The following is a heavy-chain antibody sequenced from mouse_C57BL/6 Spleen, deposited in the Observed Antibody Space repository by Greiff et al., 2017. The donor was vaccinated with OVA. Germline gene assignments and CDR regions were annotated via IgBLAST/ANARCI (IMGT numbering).Heavy chain of an antibody. D-gene: IGHD2-2*01. Sequence: QVQLQQSGAELVRPGTSVKMSCKASGYTFTNYWIGWAKQRPGHGLEWIGDIYPGGGYPNYNEKFKGKATLTTDVASSTPYRQFSSLTSEDSAIYYFASSGTIYYGYRSWFAYWCQGTLVTVSA. V-gene: IGHV1-63*01. CDR2: IYPGGGYP. CDR1: GYTFTNYW. CDR3: ASSGTIYYGYRSWFAY. J-gene: IGHJ3*01.